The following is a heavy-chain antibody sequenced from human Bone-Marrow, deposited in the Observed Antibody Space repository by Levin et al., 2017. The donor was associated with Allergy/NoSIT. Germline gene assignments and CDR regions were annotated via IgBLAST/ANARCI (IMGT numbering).Heavy chain of an antibody. D-gene: IGHD1-1*01. CDR3: AHRSTNFSERDGQNWFDP. J-gene: IGHJ5*02. Sequence: SGPTLVKPTQTLTLTCTFSGFSLSTSGEGVGWIRQPPGKALEWLALIYWHDDKRYRPSLRSRLTITKDTSKNQVVLRMTNMDPTDTATYYCAHRSTNFSERDGQNWFDPWGQGTLVTVSS. V-gene: IGHV2-5*01. CDR1: GFSLSTSGEG. CDR2: IYWHDDK.